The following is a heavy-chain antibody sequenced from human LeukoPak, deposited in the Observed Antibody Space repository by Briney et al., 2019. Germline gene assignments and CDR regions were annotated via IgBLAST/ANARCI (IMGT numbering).Heavy chain of an antibody. Sequence: GGSLRLSCAASGFILSDYYMTWIRQAPGKGLEWVSYISSSDNIIDYADSVKGRFTISRDNAKNSVYLQMNSLRANDTAVYYCARDRGANYYGSLKLFDYWGQGTLVTVSS. J-gene: IGHJ4*02. CDR2: ISSSDNII. CDR1: GFILSDYY. V-gene: IGHV3-11*04. D-gene: IGHD3-10*01. CDR3: ARDRGANYYGSLKLFDY.